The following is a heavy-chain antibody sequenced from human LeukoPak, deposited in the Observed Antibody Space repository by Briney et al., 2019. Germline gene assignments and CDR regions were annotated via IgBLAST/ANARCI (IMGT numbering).Heavy chain of an antibody. Sequence: VSGPTLVKPPQTLTLTCTFSGFSLSTRGVGVGWIRQPPGKTLEWLALIYWNDDKRYSPSLKSRLTITKDTSKNQVVLTMTNMDPVDTATYYCAHRRGVTRTWGQGTLVTVSS. D-gene: IGHD4-11*01. V-gene: IGHV2-5*01. CDR2: IYWNDDK. J-gene: IGHJ5*02. CDR3: AHRRGVTRT. CDR1: GFSLSTRGVG.